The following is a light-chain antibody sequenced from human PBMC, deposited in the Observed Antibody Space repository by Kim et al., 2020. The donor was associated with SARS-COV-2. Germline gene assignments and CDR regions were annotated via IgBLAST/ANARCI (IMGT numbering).Light chain of an antibody. Sequence: QSVLTQPPSVSGAPGQRVTISCTGSSSNIGARYDVHWYQQLPGTAPKLLIYGNSRRPSGVPDRFSGSKSGTSASLAITGLQAEDGADYYCQSYDSSLSDWVFGGGTQLTVL. V-gene: IGLV1-40*01. CDR2: GNS. CDR1: SSNIGARYD. J-gene: IGLJ3*02. CDR3: QSYDSSLSDWV.